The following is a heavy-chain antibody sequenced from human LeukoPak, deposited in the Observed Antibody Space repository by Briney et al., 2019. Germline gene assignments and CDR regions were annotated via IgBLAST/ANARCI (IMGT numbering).Heavy chain of an antibody. V-gene: IGHV3-21*01. CDR1: GFTFSTYN. D-gene: IGHD3-16*01. CDR3: ARAGGPFDY. CDR2: ITSGDTYI. Sequence: TTGGSLRLSCAASGFTFSTYNMNWVRQAPGKGLEWVSSITSGDTYIYYADSVKGRFTISRDNAKNSLFLQMNSLRAEDTAVYYCARAGGPFDYWGQGTLVTVSS. J-gene: IGHJ4*02.